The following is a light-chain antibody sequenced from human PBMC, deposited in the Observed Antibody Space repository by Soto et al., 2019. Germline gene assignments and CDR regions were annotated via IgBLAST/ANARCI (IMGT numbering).Light chain of an antibody. Sequence: DIQLTQSPSFLSASVGDRVTITCRASQDISSYLAWYQQKPGKAPVLLIYAASTLQTGVPSRFTGSGSGTEFTLTISSLQPEDFATYYCQQLNSYPRWTFGQGTNLEIK. CDR2: AAS. CDR3: QQLNSYPRWT. CDR1: QDISSY. J-gene: IGKJ2*02. V-gene: IGKV1-9*01.